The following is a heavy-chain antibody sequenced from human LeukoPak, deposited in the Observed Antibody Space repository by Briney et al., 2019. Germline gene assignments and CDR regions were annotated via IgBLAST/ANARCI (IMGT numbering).Heavy chain of an antibody. V-gene: IGHV1-24*01. J-gene: IGHJ4*02. D-gene: IGHD4-23*01. Sequence: ASVKVSCKVSGYTLTELSMHWVRQAPGKGLEWMGGFDPEDGETIYAQKFQGRVTMTEDTSTDTAYMELSSLRSEDTAVYYCASTPYGGNSGNFDYWGQGTLVNVSS. CDR2: FDPEDGET. CDR1: GYTLTELS. CDR3: ASTPYGGNSGNFDY.